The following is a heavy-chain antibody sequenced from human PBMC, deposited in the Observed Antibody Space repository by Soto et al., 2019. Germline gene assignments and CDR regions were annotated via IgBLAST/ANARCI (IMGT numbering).Heavy chain of an antibody. CDR2: ISTTGGST. Sequence: DVQLLESGGSLVQPGGSLRLSCEASGFTFNAYSLSWVRQAPGKGLEWVSAISTTGGSTYYADSVKGRFTISRDNSQNTLSLQMSSLRAEYTAVYFCARPDGSTYSFRYWGQGTLVTVSS. CDR3: ARPDGSTYSFRY. CDR1: GFTFNAYS. V-gene: IGHV3-23*01. J-gene: IGHJ4*02. D-gene: IGHD3-10*01.